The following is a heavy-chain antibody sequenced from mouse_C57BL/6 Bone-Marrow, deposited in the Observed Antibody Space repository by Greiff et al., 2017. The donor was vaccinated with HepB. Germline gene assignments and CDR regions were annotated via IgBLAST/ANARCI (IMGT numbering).Heavy chain of an antibody. CDR2: IYIGNGYT. D-gene: IGHD1-1*01. CDR3: ARWAGSSYGWYFDV. Sequence: EVKLMESGAELVRPGSSVKMSCKTSGYTFTSYGINWVKQRPGQGLEWIGYIYIGNGYTEYNEKFKGKATLTSDTSSSTAYMQLSSLTSEDSAIYFCARWAGSSYGWYFDVWGTGTTVTVSS. CDR1: GYTFTSYG. J-gene: IGHJ1*03. V-gene: IGHV1-58*01.